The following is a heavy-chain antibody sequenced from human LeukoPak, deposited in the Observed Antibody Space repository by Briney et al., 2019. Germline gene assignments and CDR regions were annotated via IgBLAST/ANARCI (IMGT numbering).Heavy chain of an antibody. CDR2: IRSKAYGGTT. CDR1: GFTFGDYA. J-gene: IGHJ4*02. CDR3: TRAPYCSGGSCYDY. Sequence: GGSLRLSCTASGFTFGDYAMSWVRQAPGKGLEWVGFIRSKAYGGTTEYAASVKGRFTISRDDSKSIAYLQMNSLKTEDTAVYYCTRAPYCSGGSCYDYRGQGTLVTVSS. D-gene: IGHD2-15*01. V-gene: IGHV3-49*04.